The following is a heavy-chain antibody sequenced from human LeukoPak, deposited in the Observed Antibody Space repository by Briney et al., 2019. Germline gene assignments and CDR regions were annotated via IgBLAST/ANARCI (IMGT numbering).Heavy chain of an antibody. CDR1: GYTFTGYY. Sequence: GASVKVSCRASGYTFTGYYMHWVRQAPGQGLEWMGWINPNSGGTNYAQKFQGRVTMTRDTSISTAYMELSRLRSDDTAVYYCARGPAAVAGFMDVWGKGTTVTVSS. J-gene: IGHJ6*03. V-gene: IGHV1-2*02. D-gene: IGHD6-19*01. CDR3: ARGPAAVAGFMDV. CDR2: INPNSGGT.